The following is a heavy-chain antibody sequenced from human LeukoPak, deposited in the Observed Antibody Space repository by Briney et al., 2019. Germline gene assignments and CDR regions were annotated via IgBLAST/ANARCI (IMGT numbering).Heavy chain of an antibody. J-gene: IGHJ6*02. V-gene: IGHV4-39*01. CDR3: ARHYRQQLRYYYYYGMDV. D-gene: IGHD6-13*01. CDR1: GGSISSSSYY. Sequence: SETLSLTCTVSGGSISSSSYYWGWIRQPPGKGLEWIGSIYYSRSTYYNPSLKSRVTISVDTSKNQFSLKLSSVTAAGTAVYYCARHYRQQLRYYYYYGMDVWGQGTTVTVSS. CDR2: IYYSRST.